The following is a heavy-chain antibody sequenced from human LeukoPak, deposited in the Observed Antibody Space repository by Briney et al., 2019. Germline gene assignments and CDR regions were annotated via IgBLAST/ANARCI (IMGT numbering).Heavy chain of an antibody. CDR1: GGSISSGDYY. D-gene: IGHD6-19*01. J-gene: IGHJ3*02. CDR3: ARDGYSSGWPGNAFDI. V-gene: IGHV4-30-4*08. CDR2: IYYSGST. Sequence: SQTLSLTCTVSGGSISSGDYYWSWIRQPPGKGLEWIGYIYYSGSTYYNPSLKSRFTISVDTSKNQFSLKLSSVTAADTAVYYCARDGYSSGWPGNAFDIWGQGTMVTVSS.